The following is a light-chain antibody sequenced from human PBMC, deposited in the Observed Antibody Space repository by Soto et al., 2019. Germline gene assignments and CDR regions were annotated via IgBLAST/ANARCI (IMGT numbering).Light chain of an antibody. J-gene: IGKJ1*01. CDR1: QDISND. CDR2: AAS. CDR3: LQDYNYPRT. Sequence: AIKMNQSPAALSAYVGDRVTITCRTSQDISNDLDWYQQKPGKAPKLLIYAASRLQSGVPSRFSGSGSGTDFTLTISSLQPEDFATYYCLQDYNYPRTFGQGTMA. V-gene: IGKV1-6*01.